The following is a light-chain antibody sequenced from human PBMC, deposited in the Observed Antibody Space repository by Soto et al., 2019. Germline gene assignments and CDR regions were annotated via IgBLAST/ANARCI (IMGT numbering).Light chain of an antibody. J-gene: IGLJ3*02. CDR2: YDT. V-gene: IGLV3-21*04. Sequence: SYELTQPPSVSVAPGKTASLACRGNNIGSKSVHWYQQKPGQAPVLVIYYDTDRPSGIPERFSGSNSGNTATLTISRVEAGDEADYYCQVWDSINDHPVFGVGTKVTVL. CDR3: QVWDSINDHPV. CDR1: NIGSKS.